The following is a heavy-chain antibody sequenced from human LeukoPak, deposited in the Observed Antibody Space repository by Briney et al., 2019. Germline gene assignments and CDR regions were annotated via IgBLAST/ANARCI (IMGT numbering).Heavy chain of an antibody. V-gene: IGHV3-49*04. J-gene: IGHJ6*02. Sequence: GGSLRLSCTASGFTFCDCAMSWVRQAPGKGLEWVGFIRSKAYGGTTEYAASVKGRFTISRDDSKSIAYLQMNSLKTEDTAVYYCTRDHQWLGNYYYYYGMDVWGQGTTVTVSS. D-gene: IGHD6-19*01. CDR1: GFTFCDCA. CDR2: IRSKAYGGTT. CDR3: TRDHQWLGNYYYYYGMDV.